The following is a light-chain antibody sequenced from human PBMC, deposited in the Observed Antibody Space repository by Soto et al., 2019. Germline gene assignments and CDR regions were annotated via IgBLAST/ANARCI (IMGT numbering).Light chain of an antibody. CDR3: CSYAGSYTLYV. Sequence: QSALTQPRSVSGSPGQSVTISCTGTSSDVGGYNYVSWYQQHPGTDPKLMIYDVSMRPSGVPDRFSGSKSGNTASLTISGLQAEDEADYYCCSYAGSYTLYVFGTGTKRTVL. J-gene: IGLJ1*01. V-gene: IGLV2-11*01. CDR2: DVS. CDR1: SSDVGGYNY.